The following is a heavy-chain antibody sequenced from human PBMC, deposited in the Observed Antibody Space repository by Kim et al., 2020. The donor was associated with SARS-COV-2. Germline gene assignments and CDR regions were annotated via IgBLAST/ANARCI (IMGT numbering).Heavy chain of an antibody. D-gene: IGHD6-25*01. CDR3: AKDRGGDGYPVFDL. Sequence: ADSGKGRFTISRDNDMDTLSLQMDSMRDEDTAVYYCAKDRGGDGYPVFDLWGRGTLVSVSS. J-gene: IGHJ2*01. V-gene: IGHV3-33*06.